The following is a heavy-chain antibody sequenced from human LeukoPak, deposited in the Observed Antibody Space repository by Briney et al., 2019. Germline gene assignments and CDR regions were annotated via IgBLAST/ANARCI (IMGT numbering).Heavy chain of an antibody. CDR3: AREPRRDGYNLDY. D-gene: IGHD5-24*01. CDR1: GGSISSSSYY. V-gene: IGHV4-39*07. Sequence: SETLSLTCTVSGGSISSSSYYWGWIRQPPGKGLEWIGSIYYSGSTYYNPSLKSRVTISVDTSKNQFSLKLSSVTAADTAVYYCAREPRRDGYNLDYWGQGTLVTVSS. J-gene: IGHJ4*02. CDR2: IYYSGST.